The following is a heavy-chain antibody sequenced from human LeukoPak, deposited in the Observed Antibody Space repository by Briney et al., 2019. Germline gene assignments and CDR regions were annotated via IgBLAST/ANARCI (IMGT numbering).Heavy chain of an antibody. Sequence: GGSLRLSCAASGFTFSNYDMHWVRQATGKGLEWVSGIGTAGDTYHLGSVKGRFTISRENAKNSLYLQMNSLRAGDTAVYYCARASRSATADFDYWGQGTLVTVSS. CDR2: IGTAGDT. CDR3: ARASRSATADFDY. V-gene: IGHV3-13*01. CDR1: GFTFSNYD. D-gene: IGHD6-13*01. J-gene: IGHJ4*02.